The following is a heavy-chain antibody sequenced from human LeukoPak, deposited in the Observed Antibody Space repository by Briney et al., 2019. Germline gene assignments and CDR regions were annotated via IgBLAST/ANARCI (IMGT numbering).Heavy chain of an antibody. CDR1: GYTFTSYA. CDR2: INTNTGNP. D-gene: IGHD1-14*01. V-gene: IGHV7-4-1*02. CDR3: ARDGPRTQPGGPFY. Sequence: ASVKVSCKASGYTFTSYAMNWVRQAPGQGLEWIGWINTNTGNPTYAQGFTGRFVFSLDTSVSTAYLQISSLKAEDTAVYYCARDGPRTQPGGPFYWGQGTLVTVSS. J-gene: IGHJ4*02.